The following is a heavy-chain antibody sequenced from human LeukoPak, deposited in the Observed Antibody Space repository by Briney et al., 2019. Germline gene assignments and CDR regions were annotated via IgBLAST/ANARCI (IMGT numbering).Heavy chain of an antibody. D-gene: IGHD2-2*01. V-gene: IGHV4-39*07. J-gene: IGHJ5*02. CDR1: GGSISSCNYF. Sequence: SETLSLTCTVSGGSISSCNYFWGWIRQPPGQGLESIGTIYYTGTTYYNSSLKCRVTISVDTSKNQFSLKLNSVTAADTAVYYCARTTEDCSSTSCYQYWFYPWGQGTLVTVSS. CDR3: ARTTEDCSSTSCYQYWFYP. CDR2: IYYTGTT.